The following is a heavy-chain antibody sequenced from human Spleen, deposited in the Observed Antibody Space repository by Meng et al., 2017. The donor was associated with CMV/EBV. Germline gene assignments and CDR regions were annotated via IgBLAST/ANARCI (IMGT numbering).Heavy chain of an antibody. V-gene: IGHV3-30-3*01. Sequence: GGSLRLSCAASGFTFSRFAMHWVRQAPGKGLEWVAVMSPDGGDENYADSVKGRFTIYRDNSKNTLYLQMDILRSGDTAVYYCARRFSAALHYYYGMDVWGQGTTVTVSS. D-gene: IGHD2-2*01. CDR2: MSPDGGDE. CDR3: ARRFSAALHYYYGMDV. J-gene: IGHJ6*02. CDR1: GFTFSRFA.